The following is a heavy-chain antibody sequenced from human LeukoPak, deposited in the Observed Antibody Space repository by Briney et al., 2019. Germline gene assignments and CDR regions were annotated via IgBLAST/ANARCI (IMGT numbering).Heavy chain of an antibody. J-gene: IGHJ5*02. CDR3: ARDSTLGYCSSTSCQTNWFDP. CDR2: ISSSGSTI. D-gene: IGHD2-2*01. V-gene: IGHV3-11*04. Sequence: GGSLRLSCAASGFTFSDYYMSWIRQAPGEGLEWVSYISSSGSTIYYADSVKGRFTISRDNAKNSLYLQMNSLRAEDTAVYYCARDSTLGYCSSTSCQTNWFDPWGQGTLVTVSS. CDR1: GFTFSDYY.